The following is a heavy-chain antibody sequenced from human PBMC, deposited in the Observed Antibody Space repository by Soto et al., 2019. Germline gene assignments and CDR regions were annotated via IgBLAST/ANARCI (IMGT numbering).Heavy chain of an antibody. CDR3: ARDPPNYDFWSGYYPTPSYYFDY. D-gene: IGHD3-3*01. CDR1: GFTFSSYG. Sequence: GGSLRLSCAASGFTFSSYGMHWVRQAPGKGLEWVAVIWYDGSNKYYADSVKGRFTISGDNSKNTLYLQMNSLRAEDTAVYYCARDPPNYDFWSGYYPTPSYYFDYWGQGTLVTVSS. V-gene: IGHV3-33*01. CDR2: IWYDGSNK. J-gene: IGHJ4*02.